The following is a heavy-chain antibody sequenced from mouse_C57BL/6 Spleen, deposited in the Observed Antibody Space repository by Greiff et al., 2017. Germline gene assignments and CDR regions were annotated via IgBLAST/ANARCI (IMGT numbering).Heavy chain of an antibody. CDR3: ARAPYYYGSSPHFDY. Sequence: QVQLQQSGAELARPGASVKLSCKASGYTFTSYGISWVKQRTGQGLEWIGEFYPRSGNTYYNEKFKGKATLTADKSSSTAYMELRSLTSEDSAVYFCARAPYYYGSSPHFDYWGQGTTLTVSS. J-gene: IGHJ2*01. D-gene: IGHD1-1*01. CDR1: GYTFTSYG. CDR2: FYPRSGNT. V-gene: IGHV1-81*01.